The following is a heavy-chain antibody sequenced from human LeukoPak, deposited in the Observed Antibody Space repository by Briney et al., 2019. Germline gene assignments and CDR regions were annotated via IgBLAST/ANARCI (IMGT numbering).Heavy chain of an antibody. CDR1: GGSISSYY. V-gene: IGHV4-59*08. D-gene: IGHD2-2*01. CDR2: IYYSGST. CDR3: ARGPTAAIDY. J-gene: IGHJ4*02. Sequence: PSETLSLTCTVSGGSISSYYWSWIRQPPGKGLEWIGYIYYSGSTYYNPSLKSRVTISVDTSKNQFSLKLSSVTAADTAVYYCARGPTAAIDYWGQGTLVTVSS.